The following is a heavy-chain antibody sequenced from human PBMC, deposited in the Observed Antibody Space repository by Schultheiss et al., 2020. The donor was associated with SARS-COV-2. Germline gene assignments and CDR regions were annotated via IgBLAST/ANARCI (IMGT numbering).Heavy chain of an antibody. CDR1: GFTFSSYS. J-gene: IGHJ4*02. D-gene: IGHD2-2*01. Sequence: GGSLRLSCAASGFTFSSYSMNWVRQAPGKGLEWVSSISSSSSYIYYADPVKGRFTISRDNAKNSLYLQMNSLRAEDTAVYYCASPQRSYCSSTSCYPPNLDYWGQGTLVTVSS. CDR2: ISSSSSYI. CDR3: ASPQRSYCSSTSCYPPNLDY. V-gene: IGHV3-21*01.